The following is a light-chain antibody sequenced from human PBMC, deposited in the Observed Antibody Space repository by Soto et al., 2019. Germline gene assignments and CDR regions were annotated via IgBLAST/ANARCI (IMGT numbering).Light chain of an antibody. CDR1: QGITNY. V-gene: IGKV1-27*01. CDR3: QKYNSVPFT. CDR2: ATS. Sequence: DIQMTQSPSSLSASVGDRVTITCRASQGITNYLAWYQQQPGKVPKLLIYATSTLQSGVPSPFSGSESGTNITLTISSLQPEDVATYYCQKYNSVPFTFGRGTKVDIK. J-gene: IGKJ3*01.